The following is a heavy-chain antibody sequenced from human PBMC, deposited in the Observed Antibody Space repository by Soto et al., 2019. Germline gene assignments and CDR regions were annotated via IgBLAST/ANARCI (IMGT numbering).Heavy chain of an antibody. D-gene: IGHD6-13*01. CDR3: ARRQISPPTRGAAAARGGMDV. Sequence: QVQLVESGGGVVQPGRSLRLSCAASGFTFNNYGMHWVRQAPGKGLEWVAVIWNDGSGYYYANSVKGRFTISRDNSKNKMYLQMSSLRAEDTAVYYCARRQISPPTRGAAAARGGMDVWGQGTTVTVS. CDR2: IWNDGSGY. V-gene: IGHV3-33*01. J-gene: IGHJ6*02. CDR1: GFTFNNYG.